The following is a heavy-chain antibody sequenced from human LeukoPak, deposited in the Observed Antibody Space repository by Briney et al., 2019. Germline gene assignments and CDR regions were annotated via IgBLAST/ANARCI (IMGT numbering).Heavy chain of an antibody. Sequence: GGSLRLSCASSGFTFSIYAMSWVRQAPGKGLEWGSALSGSGGRTYYADSVKGRFTISRDNSKSTLFLQMNSLRDEETAVYYCAKDPRVGSRVSTPCHWGQGTLVTVSS. D-gene: IGHD5-24*01. CDR3: AKDPRVGSRVSTPCH. J-gene: IGHJ4*02. CDR2: LSGSGGRT. CDR1: GFTFSIYA. V-gene: IGHV3-23*01.